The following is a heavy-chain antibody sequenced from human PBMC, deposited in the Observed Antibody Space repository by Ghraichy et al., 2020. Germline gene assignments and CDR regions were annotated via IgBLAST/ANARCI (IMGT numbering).Heavy chain of an antibody. CDR1: GGSISSYY. CDR3: ARHYYDSSGYLFDY. CDR2: IYYSGST. J-gene: IGHJ4*02. D-gene: IGHD3-22*01. V-gene: IGHV4-59*08. Sequence: SETLSLTCTVSGGSISSYYWSWIRQPPGKGLEWIGYIYYSGSTNYNPSLKSRVTISVDTSKNQFSLKLSSVTAADTAVYYCARHYYDSSGYLFDYWGQGTLVTVSS.